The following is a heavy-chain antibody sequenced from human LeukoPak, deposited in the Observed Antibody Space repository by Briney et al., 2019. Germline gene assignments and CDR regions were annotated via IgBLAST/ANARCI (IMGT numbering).Heavy chain of an antibody. CDR3: AKDPIVFNSGDYYLGAFNI. CDR2: ISGGGGKT. V-gene: IGHV3-23*01. J-gene: IGHJ3*02. CDR1: GFTFSSWA. D-gene: IGHD2-21*02. Sequence: GGSLRLSCEASGFTFSSWALSWVRQAPGKALEWLSAISGGGGKTWYADSVKGRFTISRDNSKNTLYLQMNSLRAEDTALYYCAKDPIVFNSGDYYLGAFNIWGQGAMVTVSS.